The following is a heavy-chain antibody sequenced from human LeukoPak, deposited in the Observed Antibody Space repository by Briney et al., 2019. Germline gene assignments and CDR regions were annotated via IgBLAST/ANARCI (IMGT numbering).Heavy chain of an antibody. CDR2: INWNGGST. D-gene: IGHD7-27*01. Sequence: GGSLRLSCAASGLTFDDRGMSWVRQAPGKGLEWVSGINWNGGSTAYADSVKGRFTISRDNAKKSLYLQMNSLRGEDTALYYCARESAALGFDIWGQGTMVTVSS. CDR1: GLTFDDRG. CDR3: ARESAALGFDI. V-gene: IGHV3-20*04. J-gene: IGHJ3*02.